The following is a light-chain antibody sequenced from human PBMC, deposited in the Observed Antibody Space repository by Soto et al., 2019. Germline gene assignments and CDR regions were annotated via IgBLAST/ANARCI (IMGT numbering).Light chain of an antibody. CDR3: QQYNNWWT. CDR2: GAS. V-gene: IGKV3-15*01. J-gene: IGKJ1*01. Sequence: EIVMTQSPAPLSVSPGERATLSCRASQSVSSSLAWYQQKPGQAPRLLIYGASTRATGIPARFSGSGSGTEFTLTISSLQSEDFAVYYCQQYNNWWTFGHGTKVYIK. CDR1: QSVSSS.